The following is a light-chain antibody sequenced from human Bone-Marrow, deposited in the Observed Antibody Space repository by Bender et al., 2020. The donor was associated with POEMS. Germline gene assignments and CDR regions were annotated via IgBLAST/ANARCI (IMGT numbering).Light chain of an antibody. Sequence: SYVLTQPPSVSVAPGQTARIPCGGNNIGSNSVHWYQQRPGQAPLLVVYDDSDRPSGIPERFSGSKSGTSASLAISGLQSEDEADYFCATWDDSLNGPVFGGGTKVTVL. CDR3: ATWDDSLNGPV. V-gene: IGLV3-21*02. CDR2: DDS. CDR1: NIGSNS. J-gene: IGLJ3*02.